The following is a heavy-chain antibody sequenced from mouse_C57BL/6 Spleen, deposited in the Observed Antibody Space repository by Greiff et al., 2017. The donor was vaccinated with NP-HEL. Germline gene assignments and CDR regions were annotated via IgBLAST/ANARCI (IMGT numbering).Heavy chain of an antibody. Sequence: QVQLKQSGAELVRPGASVTLSCKASGYTFTDYEMHWVKQTPVHGLEWIGAIDPETGGTAYNQKFKGKAILTADKSSSTAYMELRSLTSEDSAVYYCTRMGTVYYWYFDVWGTGTTVTVSS. J-gene: IGHJ1*03. D-gene: IGHD1-1*01. CDR1: GYTFTDYE. V-gene: IGHV1-15*01. CDR2: IDPETGGT. CDR3: TRMGTVYYWYFDV.